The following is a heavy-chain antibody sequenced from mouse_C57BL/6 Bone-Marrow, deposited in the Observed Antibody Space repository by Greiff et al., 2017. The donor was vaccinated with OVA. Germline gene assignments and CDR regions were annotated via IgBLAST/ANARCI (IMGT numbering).Heavy chain of an antibody. V-gene: IGHV1-7*01. D-gene: IGHD1-1*01. CDR3: ARSPITTVVEAY. J-gene: IGHJ3*01. Sequence: SGAELAKPGASVKMSCKASGYTFTSYWMHWVKQRPGQGLEWIGYINPSTGYTEYNQKFKDKATLTADKSSSTAYMQLSSLTSEDSAVYYCARSPITTVVEAYWGQGTLVTVSA. CDR1: GYTFTSYW. CDR2: INPSTGYT.